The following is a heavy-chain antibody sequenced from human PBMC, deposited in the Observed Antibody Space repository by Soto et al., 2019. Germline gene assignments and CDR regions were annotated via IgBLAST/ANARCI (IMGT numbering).Heavy chain of an antibody. CDR1: GCNFTSYW. Sequence: GESLKISCKRSGCNFTSYWIGCVRQMPGKVMEWMGNINPGDADARYSPSFHGRFTISADKSISNAYLQCSSLNASDTAMYYCARHARGSSSGCYVDYWGQGTLVTVSA. CDR3: ARHARGSSSGCYVDY. V-gene: IGHV5-51*01. D-gene: IGHD6-19*01. CDR2: INPGDADA. J-gene: IGHJ4*03.